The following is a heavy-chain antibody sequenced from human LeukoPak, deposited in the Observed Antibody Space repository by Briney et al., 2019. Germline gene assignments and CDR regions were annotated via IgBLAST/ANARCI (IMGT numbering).Heavy chain of an antibody. CDR2: ISASGGST. J-gene: IGHJ5*02. CDR3: AKDPYSSSWYYHWFDP. D-gene: IGHD6-13*01. CDR1: GFTFSNYA. Sequence: GGSLRLSCAASGFTFSNYAMNWVRQAPGKGLEWVSAISASGGSTYYADSVKGRFTISRDNSKNTLYLQMNSLRAEDTTVYYCAKDPYSSSWYYHWFDPWGQGTLVTVSS. V-gene: IGHV3-23*01.